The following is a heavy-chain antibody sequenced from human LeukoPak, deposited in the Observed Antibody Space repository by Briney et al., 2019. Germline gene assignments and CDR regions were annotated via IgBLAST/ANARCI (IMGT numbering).Heavy chain of an antibody. Sequence: GGSLRLSRAASGFTFSDYYMSWIRQAPGKGLEWVSYISSSGSTIYYADSVKGRFTISRDNAKNSLYLQMNSLRAEDTAVYYCARDQYSSSWGPSWYYGMDVWGQGTTVTVSS. CDR1: GFTFSDYY. D-gene: IGHD6-13*01. CDR3: ARDQYSSSWGPSWYYGMDV. J-gene: IGHJ6*02. CDR2: ISSSGSTI. V-gene: IGHV3-11*01.